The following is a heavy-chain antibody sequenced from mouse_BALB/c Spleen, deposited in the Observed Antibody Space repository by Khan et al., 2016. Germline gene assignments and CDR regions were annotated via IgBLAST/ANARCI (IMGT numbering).Heavy chain of an antibody. CDR1: GYSITSDYA. V-gene: IGHV3-2*02. CDR3: ASRKWDVDE. CDR2: ISYSDST. J-gene: IGHJ2*01. Sequence: EVQLQESGPGLVKPSHSLSLTCTVTGYSITSDYAWNWIRQFPGNKLEWMGYISYSDSTSYNPSLKSRISSTRDTSKNQFFLQLNSVTTEDTGLYYGASRKWDVDEWGKGTTRTVS. D-gene: IGHD4-1*02.